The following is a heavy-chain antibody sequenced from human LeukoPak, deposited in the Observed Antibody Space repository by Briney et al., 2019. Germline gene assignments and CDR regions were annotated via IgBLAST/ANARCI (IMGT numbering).Heavy chain of an antibody. CDR3: ARGQGDSSGYYYGDAFDI. D-gene: IGHD3-22*01. CDR1: GYTFTSYD. CDR2: MNPNSGNT. V-gene: IGHV1-8*03. J-gene: IGHJ3*02. Sequence: ASVKVSCKASGYTFTSYDINWVRQATGQGLEWMGWMNPNSGNTGYAQKFQGRVTITRNTSISTAYMELSSLRSEDTAVYYCARGQGDSSGYYYGDAFDIWGQGTMVTVSS.